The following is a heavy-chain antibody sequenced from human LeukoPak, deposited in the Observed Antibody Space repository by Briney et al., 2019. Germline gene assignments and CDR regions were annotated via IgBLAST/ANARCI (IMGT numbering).Heavy chain of an antibody. CDR1: GFAFGDYA. Sequence: GGSLRLSCAASGFAFGDYAMHWVRQAPGKGLEWVWGINWSSGSIGYADSVKGRVTISRDNAKNPLYLQMNSLRAEDTALYYCARVAVAGPYFDYWGQGTLVTVSS. CDR3: ARVAVAGPYFDY. D-gene: IGHD6-19*01. CDR2: INWSSGSI. V-gene: IGHV3-9*01. J-gene: IGHJ4*02.